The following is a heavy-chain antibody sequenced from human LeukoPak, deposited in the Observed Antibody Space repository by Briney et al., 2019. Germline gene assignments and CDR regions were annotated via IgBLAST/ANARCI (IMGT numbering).Heavy chain of an antibody. Sequence: GGSLRLSCAASGFTVSNKYMTWVRQAPGKGLEWVSGISGSGGSTYYADSVKGRFTISRDTSKNTLYVQMNSLRAEDTAVYYCAKDSSALRYFDWPYFDYWGQGTLVTVSS. CDR3: AKDSSALRYFDWPYFDY. CDR1: GFTVSNKY. CDR2: ISGSGGST. D-gene: IGHD3-9*01. J-gene: IGHJ4*02. V-gene: IGHV3-23*01.